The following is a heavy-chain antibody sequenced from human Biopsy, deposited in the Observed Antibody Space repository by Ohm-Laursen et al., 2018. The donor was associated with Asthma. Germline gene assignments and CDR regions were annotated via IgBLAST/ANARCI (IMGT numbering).Heavy chain of an antibody. Sequence: TLSLTCAVSGDSIDSCDYSWTWIRQSPGVGLEWIGYIYRNGDTYYNPTLKNRVTISIDRSKNQFSLRLRSVTAADTAVYYCARGRGYCRDGNCYNYYFENWGQGTLVTVSS. V-gene: IGHV4-30-2*06. CDR2: IYRNGDT. CDR3: ARGRGYCRDGNCYNYYFEN. D-gene: IGHD2-15*01. J-gene: IGHJ4*02. CDR1: GDSIDSCDYS.